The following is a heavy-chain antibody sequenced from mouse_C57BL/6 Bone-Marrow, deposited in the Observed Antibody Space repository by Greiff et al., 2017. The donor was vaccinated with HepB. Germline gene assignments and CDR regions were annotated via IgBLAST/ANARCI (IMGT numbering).Heavy chain of an antibody. CDR2: ISNGGGST. CDR1: GFTFSDYY. CDR3: ARFMRYAMDY. Sequence: EVKLVESGGGLVQPGGSLKLSCAASGFTFSDYYMYWVRQTPEKRLEWVAYISNGGGSTYYPDTVKGRFTISRDNAKNNLYLQMSRLKSEDTAMYYCARFMRYAMDYWGQGTSVTVSS. J-gene: IGHJ4*01. V-gene: IGHV5-12*01. D-gene: IGHD1-1*01.